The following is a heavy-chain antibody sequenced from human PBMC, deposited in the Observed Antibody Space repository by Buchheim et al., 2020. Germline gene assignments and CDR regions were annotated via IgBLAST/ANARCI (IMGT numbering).Heavy chain of an antibody. V-gene: IGHV3-33*01. Sequence: QVQLVESGGGVVQPGRSLRLSCAASGFTFSSYGMHWVRQAPGKGLEWVAVIWYDGSNKYYADSVKGRFNIPRDNSKNTLSLQMNSLRAEDTAVYYCARDMVLSGYSYAYYFDYWGQGTL. J-gene: IGHJ4*02. D-gene: IGHD5-18*01. CDR3: ARDMVLSGYSYAYYFDY. CDR1: GFTFSSYG. CDR2: IWYDGSNK.